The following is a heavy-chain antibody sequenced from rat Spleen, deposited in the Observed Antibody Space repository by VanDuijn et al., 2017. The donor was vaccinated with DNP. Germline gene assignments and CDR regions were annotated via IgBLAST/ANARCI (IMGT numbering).Heavy chain of an antibody. Sequence: EVQLVETGGGLLQPGRSLKLSCVASGFTFSNYDMAWVRQAPTKGLEWVATISYDGTRTYYRDSVKGRFTISRDNAENTLFLQMDSLRSEETATYYCTKAGGYSPWYFDYWGQGVMVTVSS. CDR2: ISYDGTRT. CDR3: TKAGGYSPWYFDY. J-gene: IGHJ2*01. CDR1: GFTFSNYD. D-gene: IGHD1-11*01. V-gene: IGHV5-29*01.